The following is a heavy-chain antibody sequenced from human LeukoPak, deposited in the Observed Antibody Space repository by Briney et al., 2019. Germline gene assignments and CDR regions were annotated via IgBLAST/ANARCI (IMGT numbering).Heavy chain of an antibody. Sequence: GGSLRLSCAASGFTFSDYYMSWIRQAPGKGLEWVSYISSSGSTIYYADSVKGRFTISRDNAKNSLYLQMNSLRAEDTAVYYCAKVSRTWWILDYWGQGTLVTVSS. J-gene: IGHJ4*02. D-gene: IGHD5-18*01. CDR3: AKVSRTWWILDY. CDR1: GFTFSDYY. V-gene: IGHV3-11*01. CDR2: ISSSGSTI.